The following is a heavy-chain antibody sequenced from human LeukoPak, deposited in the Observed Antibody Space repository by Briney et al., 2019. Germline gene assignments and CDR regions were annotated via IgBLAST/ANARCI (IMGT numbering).Heavy chain of an antibody. CDR2: IYPGDSDT. CDR1: GYSFTSYW. D-gene: IGHD3-22*01. J-gene: IGHJ4*02. V-gene: IGHV5-51*01. CDR3: ARLYDSSGYPIDD. Sequence: GESLKISCKGSGYSFTSYWIGWVRQMPGKGLEWMGIIYPGDSDTRYSPSFQGQVTISADKSISTAYLQWGSLKASDTAMYYCARLYDSSGYPIDDWGQGTLVTVSS.